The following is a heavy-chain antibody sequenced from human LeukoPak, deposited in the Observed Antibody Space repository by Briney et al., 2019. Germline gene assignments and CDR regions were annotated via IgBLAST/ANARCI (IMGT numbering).Heavy chain of an antibody. J-gene: IGHJ4*02. D-gene: IGHD3-16*01. Sequence: GGSLRLSCAASGFTFSSYAMHWVRQAPGKGLEWVAVISYDGSNKYYADSVKGRFTISRDNSKNTLYLQMNSLRAEDTAVYYCASGGDYVWGSYSIDYWGQGTLVTVSS. CDR2: ISYDGSNK. V-gene: IGHV3-30-3*02. CDR3: ASGGDYVWGSYSIDY. CDR1: GFTFSSYA.